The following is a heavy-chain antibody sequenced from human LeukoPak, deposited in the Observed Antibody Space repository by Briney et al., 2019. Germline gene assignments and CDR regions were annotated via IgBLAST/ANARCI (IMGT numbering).Heavy chain of an antibody. CDR2: IYYNGST. D-gene: IGHD6-13*01. CDR1: GGSISGYF. J-gene: IGHJ3*02. CDR3: ARDESGGSSSDI. Sequence: SETLSLTCTVSGGSISGYFCNWIRQSPGKGLEWIGYIYYNGSTNYNPSLKTRVTMSVDTSKNQFSLKLSSVTAADTAVYYCARDESGGSSSDIWGQGTMVTVSS. V-gene: IGHV4-59*08.